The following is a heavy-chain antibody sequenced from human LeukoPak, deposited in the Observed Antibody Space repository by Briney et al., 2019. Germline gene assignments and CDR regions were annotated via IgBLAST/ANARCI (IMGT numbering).Heavy chain of an antibody. V-gene: IGHV3-30*04. CDR2: ISYDGSNK. CDR1: GFTFSTYA. Sequence: PGGSLRLSCAAPGFTFSTYAMHWVRQAPGKGLEWVTVISYDGSNKYYADSVKGRFTISRDNSKNTLYLQMNRLRAEDTAVYYCAKVAEKMVRGVIKGKHFDYWGQGTLVTVSS. J-gene: IGHJ4*02. D-gene: IGHD3-10*01. CDR3: AKVAEKMVRGVIKGKHFDY.